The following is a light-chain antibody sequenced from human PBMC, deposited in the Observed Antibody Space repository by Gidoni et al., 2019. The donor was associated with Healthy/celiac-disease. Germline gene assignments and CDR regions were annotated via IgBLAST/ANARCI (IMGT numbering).Light chain of an antibody. Sequence: EIVFTQSPATLSLSPGERATLPCRASQSVSSYLAWYQQKPGQAPRLLIYDASNRATGIPARFSGSGSGTDFTLTISSLEPEDFAVYYCQQRSNWPRTFGPGTKVDIK. CDR1: QSVSSY. CDR2: DAS. V-gene: IGKV3-11*01. J-gene: IGKJ3*01. CDR3: QQRSNWPRT.